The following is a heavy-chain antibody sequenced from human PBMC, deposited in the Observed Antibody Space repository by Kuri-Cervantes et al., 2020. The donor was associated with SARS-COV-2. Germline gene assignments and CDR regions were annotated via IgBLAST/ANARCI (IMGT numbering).Heavy chain of an antibody. CDR2: ISYDGINK. CDR1: GFTFSSYA. V-gene: IGHV3-30-3*01. J-gene: IGHJ4*02. D-gene: IGHD2-21*01. Sequence: GGSLRLSCAASGFTFSSYAIHWVRQAPGKGLEWVAIISYDGINKSYADSVKGRFTISRDNSNNTLYLQMNSLRVEDTAVYYCARDRVGVHDYWGQGTRVTVSS. CDR3: ARDRVGVHDY.